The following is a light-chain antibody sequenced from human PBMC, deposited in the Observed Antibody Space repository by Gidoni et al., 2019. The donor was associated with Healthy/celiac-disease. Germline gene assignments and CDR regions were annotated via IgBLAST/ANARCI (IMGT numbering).Light chain of an antibody. CDR1: QSLLHSNGYNY. CDR2: LGS. J-gene: IGKJ1*01. CDR3: MQALQTPWT. Sequence: DIVITQSPLSLPVTPGEPASISCRSIQSLLHSNGYNYLDWYLQKPGQSPQLLIYLGSNRASGVPDRFSGSGSGTDCTLKISRVEAEDVGVYYCMQALQTPWTFGQGTKVEIK. V-gene: IGKV2-28*01.